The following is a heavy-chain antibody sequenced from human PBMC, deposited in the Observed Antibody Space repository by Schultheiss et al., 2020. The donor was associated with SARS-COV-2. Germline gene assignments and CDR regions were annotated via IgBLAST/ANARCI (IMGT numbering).Heavy chain of an antibody. Sequence: GGSLRLSCAASRFIFSDYYMTWIRQAPGKGLEWVSSISSSSSYIYYADSVKGRFTISRDNSKNTLYLQMNSLRAEDTAVYYCATEPYGDFYFDYWGQGTLVTVSS. CDR3: ATEPYGDFYFDY. CDR2: ISSSSSYI. V-gene: IGHV3-11*06. J-gene: IGHJ4*02. CDR1: RFIFSDYY. D-gene: IGHD4-17*01.